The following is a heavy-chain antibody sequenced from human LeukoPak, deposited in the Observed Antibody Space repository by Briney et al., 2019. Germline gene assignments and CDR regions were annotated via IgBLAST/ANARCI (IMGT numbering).Heavy chain of an antibody. D-gene: IGHD2-15*01. J-gene: IGHJ4*02. CDR3: ARGVVAAPQTFDY. CDR2: IYSSGNT. CDR1: GASISSSNYY. V-gene: IGHV4-39*07. Sequence: SETLSLTCAVSGASISSSNYYWGWVRQSPGTGLEWIGNIYSSGNTYYNASLKSRVTMYIDTSKNQFSLKLSSVTAADTAVYYCARGVVAAPQTFDYWGQGTLVTVSS.